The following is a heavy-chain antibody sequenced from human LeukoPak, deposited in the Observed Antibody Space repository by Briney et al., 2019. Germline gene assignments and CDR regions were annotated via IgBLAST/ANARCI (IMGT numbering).Heavy chain of an antibody. CDR1: GYTFTGYY. V-gene: IGHV1-2*04. J-gene: IGHJ5*02. CDR2: INPNSGGT. D-gene: IGHD2-8*01. CDR3: TRGYCTNGVCYLNWFDP. Sequence: ASVKASCTASGYTFTGYYMHWVRQAPGQGLEWMGWINPNSGGTNYAQKFQGWVTMTRDTSISTAYMELSRLRSDDTAVYYCTRGYCTNGVCYLNWFDPWGQGTLVTVSS.